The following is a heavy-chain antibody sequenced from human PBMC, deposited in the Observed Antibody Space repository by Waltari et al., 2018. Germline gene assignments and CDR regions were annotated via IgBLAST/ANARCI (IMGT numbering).Heavy chain of an antibody. V-gene: IGHV3-7*01. CDR2: IKQDGSEK. CDR3: ARDQSGYSSSCPLDY. J-gene: IGHJ4*02. Sequence: EVQLVESGGGLVQPGGSLRLSCAASGFTFSSYWMSWVRQGPGKGLEWVANIKQDGSEKYYVDSVKGRFTISRDNAKNSLYLQMNSLRAEDTAVYYCARDQSGYSSSCPLDYWGQGTLVTVSS. D-gene: IGHD6-13*01. CDR1: GFTFSSYW.